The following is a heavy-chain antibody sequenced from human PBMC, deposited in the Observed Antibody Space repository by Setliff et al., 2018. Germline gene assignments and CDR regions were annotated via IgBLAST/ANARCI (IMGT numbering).Heavy chain of an antibody. J-gene: IGHJ4*02. D-gene: IGHD6-19*01. Sequence: ASVKVSCKASGYTFAGYYMHWVRQAPGQGLEWMGWINPNSGGTNYAQKFQGRVTMAWDTSISTAYMDLSRLTSDDTATYYCAGVTSGRLDFDYWGQGTPVTVSS. V-gene: IGHV1-2*02. CDR1: GYTFAGYY. CDR2: INPNSGGT. CDR3: AGVTSGRLDFDY.